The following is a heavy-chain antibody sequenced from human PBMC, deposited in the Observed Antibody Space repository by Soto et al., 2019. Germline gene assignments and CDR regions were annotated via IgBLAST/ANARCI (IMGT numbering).Heavy chain of an antibody. J-gene: IGHJ3*02. Sequence: ASVKVSCKVSGYTLTELSMHWVRQAPGKGLEWMGGFDPEDGETIYAQKFQGRVTMTEDTSTDTAYMELSSLRAEDTAVYYCATDLEAGDGAFDIWGQGTMVTVSS. CDR2: FDPEDGET. CDR3: ATDLEAGDGAFDI. CDR1: GYTLTELS. V-gene: IGHV1-24*01. D-gene: IGHD7-27*01.